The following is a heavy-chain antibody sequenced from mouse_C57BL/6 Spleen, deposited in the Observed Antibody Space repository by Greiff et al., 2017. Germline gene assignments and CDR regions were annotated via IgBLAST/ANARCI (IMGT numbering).Heavy chain of an antibody. V-gene: IGHV5-17*01. CDR3: AREGGNYDAMDY. CDR2: ISSGSSTI. CDR1: GFTFSDYG. D-gene: IGHD2-1*01. J-gene: IGHJ4*01. Sequence: DVKLVESGGGLVKPGGSLKLSCAASGFTFSDYGMHWVRQAPEKGLEWVAYISSGSSTIYYADTVKGRFTISRDNAKNTLFLQMTSLRSEDTAMYYCAREGGNYDAMDYWGQGTSVTVSS.